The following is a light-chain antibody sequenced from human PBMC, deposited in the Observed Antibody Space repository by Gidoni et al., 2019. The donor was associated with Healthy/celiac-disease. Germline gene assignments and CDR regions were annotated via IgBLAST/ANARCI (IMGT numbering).Light chain of an antibody. J-gene: IGKJ1*01. CDR2: AAS. CDR1: QSVSSY. Sequence: EIVLTQSPATLSLSPGERATLSCMASQSVSSYLAWYQQKPGQAPRLLIYAASNRATVIPARFSGSWSVTDFTLTISSLEPEDFAVYYCHQRSNWPPWTFGQGTKVEIK. CDR3: HQRSNWPPWT. V-gene: IGKV3-11*01.